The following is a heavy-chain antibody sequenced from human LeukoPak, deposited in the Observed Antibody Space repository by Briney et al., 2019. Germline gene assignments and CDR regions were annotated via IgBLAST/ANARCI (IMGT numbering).Heavy chain of an antibody. D-gene: IGHD3-22*01. Sequence: GGSLRLSCAASGFTFSSYSMNWVRQAPGKGLEWVSSISSSSSYIYYADSVKGRFTISRDNAKNTLYLQMNSLRAEDTAVYYCARDPYYYDTSAFGPWGQGTLVTVSS. CDR2: ISSSSSYI. V-gene: IGHV3-21*01. CDR1: GFTFSSYS. J-gene: IGHJ5*02. CDR3: ARDPYYYDTSAFGP.